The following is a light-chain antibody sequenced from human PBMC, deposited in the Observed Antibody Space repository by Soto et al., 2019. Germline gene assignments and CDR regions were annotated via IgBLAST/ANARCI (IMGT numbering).Light chain of an antibody. CDR2: DGS. Sequence: EVVLTQSPDTVSLSPGERATLSCRASQSVGSYLAWYQQKPGQAPRPLIYDGSKRAAGVPDRISGDGSGTDYTLTISSLEPEDFAVYYCQQRTRWPMTFGQGTRLEI. V-gene: IGKV3-11*01. CDR1: QSVGSY. CDR3: QQRTRWPMT. J-gene: IGKJ5*01.